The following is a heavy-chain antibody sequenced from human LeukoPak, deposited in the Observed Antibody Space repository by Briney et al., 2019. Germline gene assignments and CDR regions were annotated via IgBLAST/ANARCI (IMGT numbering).Heavy chain of an antibody. CDR3: ARKGSGSNYFDY. Sequence: PSETLSLTCTVSGGSISSYYWSWIRQPPGKGLEWIGYIHYSGSTNYNPSLKSRVTISVDTSKNQFSLKLSSVTAADTAVYYCARKGSGSNYFDYWGQGTLVTVSS. J-gene: IGHJ4*02. D-gene: IGHD3-10*01. CDR2: IHYSGST. V-gene: IGHV4-59*08. CDR1: GGSISSYY.